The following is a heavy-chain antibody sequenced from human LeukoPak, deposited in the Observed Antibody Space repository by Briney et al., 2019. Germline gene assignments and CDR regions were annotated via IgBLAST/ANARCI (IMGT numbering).Heavy chain of an antibody. CDR3: AGDGYKTNWYFDL. D-gene: IGHD5-24*01. J-gene: IGHJ2*01. V-gene: IGHV4-39*07. Sequence: SETLSLTCSVSGGSISSTSCYWGWIRQPPGKGLEWIGGIYYSGSTYYNPSLKSRVTISVDTSKNQFSLKLSSVTAADTAVYYCAGDGYKTNWYFDLWGRGTLVTVSS. CDR1: GGSISSTSCY. CDR2: IYYSGST.